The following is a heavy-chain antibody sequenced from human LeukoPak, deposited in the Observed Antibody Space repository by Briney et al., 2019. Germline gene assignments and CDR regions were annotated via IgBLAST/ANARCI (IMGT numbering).Heavy chain of an antibody. CDR3: ACLTTADAFDI. D-gene: IGHD3-22*01. V-gene: IGHV4-59*01. CDR1: GGSISIYY. CDR2: IYDSGST. Sequence: SETLSLTCTVSGGSISIYYWSWLRQPPGKGLEWIGYIYDSGSTNYNPSLTSRVTISVDTSKNQFSLKLSSVTAADTAGYYCACLTTADAFDIWGQGTMVTVSS. J-gene: IGHJ3*02.